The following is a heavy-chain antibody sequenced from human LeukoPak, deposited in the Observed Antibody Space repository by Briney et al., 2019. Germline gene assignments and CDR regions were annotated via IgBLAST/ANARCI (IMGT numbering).Heavy chain of an antibody. D-gene: IGHD6-13*01. CDR2: INHSGST. V-gene: IGHV4-39*07. CDR3: ARLIAAAG. CDR1: GGSISSSSYY. Sequence: SETLSLTCTVSGGSISSSSYYWGWIRQPPGKGLEWIGEINHSGSTNYNPSLKSRVTISVDTSKNQFSLKLSSVTAADTAVYYCARLIAAAGWGQGTLVTVSS. J-gene: IGHJ4*02.